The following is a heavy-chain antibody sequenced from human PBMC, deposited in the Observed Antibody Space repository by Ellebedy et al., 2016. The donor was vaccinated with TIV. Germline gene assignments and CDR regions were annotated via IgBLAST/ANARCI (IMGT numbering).Heavy chain of an antibody. Sequence: AASVKVSCKASGGTFSSYAISWVRQAPGQGLEWMGGIIPIFGTANYAQKFQGRVTITADESTSTAYMELSSLRSEDTAAYYCTRENWNDSRYYYGMDVWGQGTTVTVSS. CDR2: IIPIFGTA. V-gene: IGHV1-69*13. J-gene: IGHJ6*02. D-gene: IGHD1-1*01. CDR3: TRENWNDSRYYYGMDV. CDR1: GGTFSSYA.